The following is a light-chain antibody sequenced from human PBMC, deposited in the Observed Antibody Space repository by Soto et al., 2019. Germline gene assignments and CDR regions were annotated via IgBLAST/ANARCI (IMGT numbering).Light chain of an antibody. V-gene: IGKV1-8*01. CDR1: QGISSY. J-gene: IGKJ3*01. CDR2: AAS. CDR3: QQYYSYLFT. Sequence: AIRMTQSPSSLSASTGDRVTITCRASQGISSYLAWYQQKPGKAPKLLIYAASTLQSGVPSRFSGSGSGADFTLTISCLQSDGFATYYCQQYYSYLFTFGLGTKVYIK.